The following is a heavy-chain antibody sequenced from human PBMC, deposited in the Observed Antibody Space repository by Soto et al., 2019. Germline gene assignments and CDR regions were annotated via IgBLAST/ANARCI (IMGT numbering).Heavy chain of an antibody. CDR3: AKENWNEVTSPMDV. CDR1: WFTFRSYG. V-gene: IGHV3-30*18. D-gene: IGHD1-1*01. CDR2: ISYDGSNK. Sequence: AGGSPRLSRAAPWFTFRSYGLHWVRPAPGKGLEWVAVISYDGSNKYYADSVKGRFTISRDNSKNTLYLQMNSLRAEDTAVYYCAKENWNEVTSPMDVWGQGTTVTVSS. J-gene: IGHJ6*02.